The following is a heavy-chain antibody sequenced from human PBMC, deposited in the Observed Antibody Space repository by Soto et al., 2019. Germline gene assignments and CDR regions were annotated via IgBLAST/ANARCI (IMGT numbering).Heavy chain of an antibody. V-gene: IGHV3-23*01. D-gene: IGHD6-19*01. Sequence: GGSLRLSCVGSGFTLSYYAMDWVRQAPGKGPEWVSLLGDNDDTAYYTDSVQGRFTMSRDKSKNTLYLQMSSLRAEDTAIYYCVREGSGWSSRGSFDFWGRGTMVTVSS. J-gene: IGHJ3*01. CDR3: VREGSGWSSRGSFDF. CDR1: GFTLSYYA. CDR2: LGDNDDTA.